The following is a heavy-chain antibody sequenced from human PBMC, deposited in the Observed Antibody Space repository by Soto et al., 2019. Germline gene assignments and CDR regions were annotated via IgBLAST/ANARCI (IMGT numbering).Heavy chain of an antibody. CDR1: GFTFTMYS. Sequence: GGSLRLSCAASGFTFTMYSMNWVRQAPGKGLEWVSSISSTTNYIYYGDSMKGRFTISRDNAKNSLYLEMNSLRAEDTAVYYCARESEDLTSNFDYWGQGTLVTVSS. J-gene: IGHJ4*02. CDR2: ISSTTNYI. V-gene: IGHV3-21*06. CDR3: ARESEDLTSNFDY.